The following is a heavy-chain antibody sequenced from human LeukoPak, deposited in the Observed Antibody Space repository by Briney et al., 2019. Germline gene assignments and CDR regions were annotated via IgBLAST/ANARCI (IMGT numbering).Heavy chain of an antibody. CDR3: ARQMVGASIPDAFDI. V-gene: IGHV4-59*01. CDR2: IYYSGST. D-gene: IGHD1-26*01. J-gene: IGHJ3*02. CDR1: GGSISSYY. Sequence: SETLSLTRTVSGGSISSYYWSWIRQPPGKGLEWIGYIYYSGSTNYNPSLKSRVTISVDTSKNQFSLKLSSVTAADTAVYYCARQMVGASIPDAFDIWGQGTMVTVSS.